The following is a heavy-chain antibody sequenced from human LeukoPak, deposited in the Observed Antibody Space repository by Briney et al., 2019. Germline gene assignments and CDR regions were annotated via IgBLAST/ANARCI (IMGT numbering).Heavy chain of an antibody. V-gene: IGHV3-23*01. CDR3: AKGGGSEGDYVYFQH. CDR1: GFTFSSYG. Sequence: GRSLRLSCAASGFTFSSYGMHWVRQAPGKGLEWVSAISGSGGSTYYADSVKGRFTITRDNSKNTLYLQMDSLRAEDTAVYYCAKGGGSEGDYVYFQHWGQGTLVTVSS. CDR2: ISGSGGST. J-gene: IGHJ1*01. D-gene: IGHD4-17*01.